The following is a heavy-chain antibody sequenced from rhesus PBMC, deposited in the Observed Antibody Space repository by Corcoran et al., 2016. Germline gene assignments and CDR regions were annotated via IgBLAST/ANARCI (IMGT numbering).Heavy chain of an antibody. CDR2: LYGRRTNT. CDR3: ARMNPRSDAFDL. CDR1: GGPFSASFG. V-gene: IGHV4S10*01. Sequence: QVQLQESGPGVLKHSETLSLTCPVSGGPFSASFGWICTRPPHGKGLEWFGYLYGRRTNTDYNTSRKSRVTISKDTAKNQFSLKLNAVTAADTAVYYCARMNPRSDAFDLWGQGLRVTVSS. J-gene: IGHJ3*01.